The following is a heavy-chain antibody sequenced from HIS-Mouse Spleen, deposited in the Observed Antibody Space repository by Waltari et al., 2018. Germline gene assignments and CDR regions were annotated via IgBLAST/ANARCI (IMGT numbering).Heavy chain of an antibody. V-gene: IGHV4-59*08. J-gene: IGHJ4*02. CDR1: GGLISSYY. CDR3: ARRLPSTRVGATVFDY. CDR2: IYYSWGT. D-gene: IGHD1-26*01. Sequence: QVQLQESGPGLVKPSETLSLTCTVSGGLISSYYCSWIRQPPGKGLEWIGYIYYSWGTNYNPSLKSRVTISVDTSKNQFSLKLSSVTAADTAVYYCARRLPSTRVGATVFDYWGQGTLVTVSS.